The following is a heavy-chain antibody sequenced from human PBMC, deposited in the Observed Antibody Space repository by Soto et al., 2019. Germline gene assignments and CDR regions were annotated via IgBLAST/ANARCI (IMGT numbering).Heavy chain of an antibody. V-gene: IGHV3-23*01. CDR3: AKNGLDNSPSAIDS. J-gene: IGHJ4*02. D-gene: IGHD2-8*01. CDR1: GFTFRNNV. CDR2: ITGGGRDT. Sequence: GGSLRLPCAASGFTFRNNVLSWVRQAPGKGLDWVSGITGGGRDTYYADSVKGRFTISRDNSKNMVFLQMNSLRAEDTALYYCAKNGLDNSPSAIDSWGPGTLVTVSS.